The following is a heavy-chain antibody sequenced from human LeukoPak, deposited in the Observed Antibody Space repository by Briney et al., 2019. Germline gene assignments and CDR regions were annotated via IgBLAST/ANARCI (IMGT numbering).Heavy chain of an antibody. CDR1: GGSISSYY. D-gene: IGHD6-13*01. V-gene: IGHV4-59*01. J-gene: IGHJ4*02. CDR2: IYYSGST. CDR3: AQRAAAGTGYYFDY. Sequence: SETLSLTCTVSGGSISSYYWSWIRQPPGKGLEWIGYIYYSGSTNYNPSLKSRVTISVDTSKNQFSLKLSSVTAADTAVYYCAQRAAAGTGYYFDYWGQGTLVTVSS.